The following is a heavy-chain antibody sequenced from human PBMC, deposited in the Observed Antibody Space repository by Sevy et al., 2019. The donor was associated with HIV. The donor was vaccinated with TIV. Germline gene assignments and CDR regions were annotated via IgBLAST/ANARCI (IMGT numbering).Heavy chain of an antibody. V-gene: IGHV3-23*01. Sequence: GGSLRLSCAASGFTFSSYAMSWVRQAPGKGLEWVSAISGSGGSTYYADSVKGRFTISRDNSKNTLYLQMNILRAEDTAVYYCAKSYYYGSGSPTPFDYWGQGTLVTVSS. D-gene: IGHD3-10*01. J-gene: IGHJ4*02. CDR3: AKSYYYGSGSPTPFDY. CDR2: ISGSGGST. CDR1: GFTFSSYA.